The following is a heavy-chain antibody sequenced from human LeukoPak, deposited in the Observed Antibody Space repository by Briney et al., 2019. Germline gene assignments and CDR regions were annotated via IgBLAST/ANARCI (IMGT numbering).Heavy chain of an antibody. J-gene: IGHJ3*02. D-gene: IGHD1-26*01. Sequence: PGGSLRLSCAASGFTFSSYGMHWVRQAPGKGLEWVAFIRYDGSNKFYADSVRGRFSISRDNSKTTLYLQMNSLRAEDTAVYYCAKDYATFDAFDIWGQGTMVTVSS. V-gene: IGHV3-30*02. CDR3: AKDYATFDAFDI. CDR2: IRYDGSNK. CDR1: GFTFSSYG.